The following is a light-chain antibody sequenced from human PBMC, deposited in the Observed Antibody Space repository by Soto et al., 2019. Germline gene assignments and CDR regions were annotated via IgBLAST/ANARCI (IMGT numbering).Light chain of an antibody. CDR1: SSDVGGYNY. V-gene: IGLV2-14*01. CDR3: SSYTSRTTEV. CDR2: DVS. Sequence: QSALTQPASVSGSPGQSIAISCTGTSSDVGGYNYVSWYQQHPGKAPKLIIYDVSSRPSGVSNRFSGSKSGNTASLTISGLQAEDEADYYCSSYTSRTTEVFGTGTKSPS. J-gene: IGLJ1*01.